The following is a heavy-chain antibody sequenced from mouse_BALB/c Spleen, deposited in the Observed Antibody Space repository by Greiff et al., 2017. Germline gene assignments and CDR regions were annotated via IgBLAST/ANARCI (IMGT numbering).Heavy chain of an antibody. J-gene: IGHJ3*01. V-gene: IGHV5-15*02. D-gene: IGHD2-3*01. CDR2: ISNLAYSI. Sequence: EVKVVESGGGLVQPGGSRKLSCAASGFTFSDYGMAWVRQAPGKGPEWVAFISNLAYSIYYADTVTGRFTISRENAKNTLYLEMSSLRSEDTAMYYCAREYDGYQAWFAYWGQGTLVTVSA. CDR3: AREYDGYQAWFAY. CDR1: GFTFSDYG.